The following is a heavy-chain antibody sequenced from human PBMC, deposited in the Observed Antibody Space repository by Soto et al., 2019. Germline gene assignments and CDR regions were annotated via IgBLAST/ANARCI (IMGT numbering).Heavy chain of an antibody. D-gene: IGHD3-22*01. CDR1: GGTFSSYA. CDR3: ATRKTGGYYDSSGYYSFDY. V-gene: IGHV1-69*13. J-gene: IGHJ4*02. CDR2: IIPIFGTA. Sequence: SVKVPCKASGGTFSSYAISWVRQAPGQGLEWMGGIIPIFGTANYAQKFQGRVTITADESTGTAYMELSSLRSEDTAVYYCATRKTGGYYDSSGYYSFDYWGQGTLVTVSS.